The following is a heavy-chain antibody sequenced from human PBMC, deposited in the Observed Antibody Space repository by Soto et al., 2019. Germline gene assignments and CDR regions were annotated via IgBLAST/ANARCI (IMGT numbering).Heavy chain of an antibody. Sequence: EVQLVESGGGLVQPRGSLSLSCAASGFTFSSYAMNWFRQTPGKGLEWVSFISRSSSPLYYADSVKSRFTISRDNAKNSLYLQMNRLRDEDTAVYYCARDYPWIADYLGRGSLVTVSS. V-gene: IGHV3-48*02. CDR2: ISRSSSPL. J-gene: IGHJ4*02. CDR3: ARDYPWIADY. CDR1: GFTFSSYA. D-gene: IGHD2-21*01.